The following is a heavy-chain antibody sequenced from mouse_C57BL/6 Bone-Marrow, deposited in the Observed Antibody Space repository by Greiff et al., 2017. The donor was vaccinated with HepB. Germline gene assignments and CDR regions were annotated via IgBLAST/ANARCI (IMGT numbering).Heavy chain of an antibody. CDR3: ARYSSYYGSSYPYWYFDV. Sequence: VQVVESGAELMKPGASVKLSCKATGYTFTGYWIEWVKQRPGHGLEWIGEILPGSGSTNYNEKFKGKATFTADTSSNTAYMQLSSLTTEDSAIYYCARYSSYYGSSYPYWYFDVWGTGTTVTVSS. V-gene: IGHV1-9*01. D-gene: IGHD1-1*01. CDR1: GYTFTGYW. J-gene: IGHJ1*03. CDR2: ILPGSGST.